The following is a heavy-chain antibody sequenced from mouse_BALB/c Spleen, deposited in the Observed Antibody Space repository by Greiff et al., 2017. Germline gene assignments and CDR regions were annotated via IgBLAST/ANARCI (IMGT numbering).Heavy chain of an antibody. CDR3: ARADYDAYYAMDY. D-gene: IGHD2-4*01. CDR2: INPSNGRT. Sequence: VQLVESGAELVKPGASVKLSCKASGYTFTSYWMHWVKQRPGQGLEWIGEINPSNGRTNYNEKFKSKATLTVDKSSSTAYMQLSSLTSEDSAVYYCARADYDAYYAMDYWGQGTSVTVSS. J-gene: IGHJ4*01. V-gene: IGHV1S81*02. CDR1: GYTFTSYW.